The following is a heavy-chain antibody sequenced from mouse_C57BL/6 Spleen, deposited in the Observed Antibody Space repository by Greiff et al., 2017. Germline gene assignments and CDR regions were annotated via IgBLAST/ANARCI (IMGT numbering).Heavy chain of an antibody. V-gene: IGHV5-9-1*02. J-gene: IGHJ3*01. D-gene: IGHD1-1*01. Sequence: EVQGVESGEGLVKPGGSLKLSCAASGFTFSSYAMSWVRQTPEKRLEWVAYISSGGDYIYYADTVKGRFTISRDNARNTLYLQMSSLKSEDTAMYYCTREDYGSRGFAYWGQGTLVTVSA. CDR2: ISSGGDYI. CDR1: GFTFSSYA. CDR3: TREDYGSRGFAY.